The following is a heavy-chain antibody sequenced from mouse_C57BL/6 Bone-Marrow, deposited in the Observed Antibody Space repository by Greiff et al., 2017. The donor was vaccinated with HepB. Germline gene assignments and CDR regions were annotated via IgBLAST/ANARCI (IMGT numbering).Heavy chain of an antibody. J-gene: IGHJ3*01. V-gene: IGHV1-15*01. CDR3: TRSDDGYNRYWFAY. Sequence: VHLVESGAELVRPGASVTLSCKASGYTFADYEMHWVKQTPVHGLEWIGAIDPETGGTAYNQKFKGKAILTADKSSSTAYMELRSLTSEDSAVYYCTRSDDGYNRYWFAYWGQGTLVTVSA. CDR2: IDPETGGT. CDR1: GYTFADYE. D-gene: IGHD2-3*01.